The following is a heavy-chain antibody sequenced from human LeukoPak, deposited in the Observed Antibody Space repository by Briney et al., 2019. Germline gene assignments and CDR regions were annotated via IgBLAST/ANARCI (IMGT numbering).Heavy chain of an antibody. CDR1: GGSFSGYY. CDR2: INHSGST. CDR3: ARGQYNWFDP. V-gene: IGHV4-34*01. Sequence: SETLSLTCAVYGGSFSGYYWSWIRQPPGKGLEWIGEINHSGSTNYNPSLKSRVTISVDTSKNQFSLKLSSVTAADAAVYYCARGQYNWFDPWGQGTLVTVSS. J-gene: IGHJ5*02.